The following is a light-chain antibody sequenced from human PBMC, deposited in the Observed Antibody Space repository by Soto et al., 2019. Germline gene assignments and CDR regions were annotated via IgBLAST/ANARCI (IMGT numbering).Light chain of an antibody. Sequence: DIQMTQSPSSLSASVGDRVTITCQASQNINNYLNWYQQKPGRAPKLLIYDASNLEAGVPSRFSGSGSGTDFTFTISRLQPEDIATYYCQRYENLPTFGQGTRLENK. V-gene: IGKV1-33*01. CDR2: DAS. CDR1: QNINNY. J-gene: IGKJ5*01. CDR3: QRYENLPT.